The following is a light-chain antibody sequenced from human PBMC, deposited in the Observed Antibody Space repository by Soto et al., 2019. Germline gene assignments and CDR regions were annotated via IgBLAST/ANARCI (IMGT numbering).Light chain of an antibody. J-gene: IGKJ4*01. CDR2: ASS. CDR1: QSVGSN. CDR3: QQYGDWPLT. Sequence: EIVLTQSTASLSVSPGERATLSYRASQSVGSNFAWYQQKPGQAPRLLIFASSTRATGVPARFSGSGSGTEFTLTISSLQSEDFAVYYCQQYGDWPLTFGGGAKVEIE. V-gene: IGKV3-15*01.